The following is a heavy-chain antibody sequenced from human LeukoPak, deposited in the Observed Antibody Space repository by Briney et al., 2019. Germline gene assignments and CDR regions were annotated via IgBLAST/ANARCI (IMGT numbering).Heavy chain of an antibody. Sequence: GGSLRLSCAASGFTFSSYAMSWVRQAPGKGLEWVSAISGSGSNTYYADSVRGRFTISRDSSKNTLFLQMNSLRAEDTAVYCCAKDLRFSSGCRAFDIWGQGTMVTVSS. CDR2: ISGSGSNT. V-gene: IGHV3-23*01. J-gene: IGHJ3*02. D-gene: IGHD6-19*01. CDR3: AKDLRFSSGCRAFDI. CDR1: GFTFSSYA.